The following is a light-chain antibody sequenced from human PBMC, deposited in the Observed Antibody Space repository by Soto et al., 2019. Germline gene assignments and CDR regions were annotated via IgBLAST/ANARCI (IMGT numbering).Light chain of an antibody. J-gene: IGLJ2*01. CDR3: SSYTSDFTII. Sequence: QSALTQFASVSGSPGQSITISCTGTISDVGGYQYVSWFQQHPGKAPKLMIYDVSDRPSGVSSRFSGSKSGNTASLTISGLQSEDEADYYCSSYTSDFTIIFGGGTKLTVL. V-gene: IGLV2-14*03. CDR1: ISDVGGYQY. CDR2: DVS.